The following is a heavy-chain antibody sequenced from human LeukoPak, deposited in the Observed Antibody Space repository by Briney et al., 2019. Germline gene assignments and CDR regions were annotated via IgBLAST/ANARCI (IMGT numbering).Heavy chain of an antibody. Sequence: PSETLSLTCTVSGGSIISYYWSWIRQPPAKGLEWIGYIYYSGSTNYNPSLKSRVTISVDTSKNQFSLKLSSVTAADTAVYYCARIYSXSPRXXWGQGTLVTV. J-gene: IGHJ4*02. CDR2: IYYSGST. D-gene: IGHD1-26*01. V-gene: IGHV4-59*01. CDR3: ARIYSXSPRXX. CDR1: GGSIISYY.